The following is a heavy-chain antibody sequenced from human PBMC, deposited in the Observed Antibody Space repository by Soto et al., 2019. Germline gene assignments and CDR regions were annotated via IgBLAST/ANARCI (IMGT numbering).Heavy chain of an antibody. CDR3: ARDDVATISYYGMGV. CDR1: GGTFSSYA. J-gene: IGHJ6*02. D-gene: IGHD5-12*01. CDR2: IIPIFGTA. V-gene: IGHV1-69*13. Sequence: SVKVSCKASGGTFSSYAISWVRQAPGQGLEWMGGIIPIFGTANYAQKFQGRVTITADESTSTAYMELSSLRSEDTAVYYCARDDVATISYYGMGVWGQGTTVTVSS.